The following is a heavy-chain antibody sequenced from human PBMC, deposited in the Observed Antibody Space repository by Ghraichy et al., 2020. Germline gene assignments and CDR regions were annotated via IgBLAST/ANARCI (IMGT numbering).Heavy chain of an antibody. CDR3: AKVGDSYYYDSSGFDY. V-gene: IGHV3-23*01. CDR1: GFTFSSYA. D-gene: IGHD3-22*01. Sequence: GGSLRLSCAASGFTFSSYAMSWVRQAPGKGLEWVSAISGSGGSTYYADSVKGRFTISRDNSKNTLYLQMNSLRAEDTAVYYCAKVGDSYYYDSSGFDYWGQGTLVTVSS. CDR2: ISGSGGST. J-gene: IGHJ4*02.